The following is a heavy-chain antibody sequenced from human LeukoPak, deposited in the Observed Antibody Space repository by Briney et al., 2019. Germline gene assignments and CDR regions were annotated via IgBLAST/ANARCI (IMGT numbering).Heavy chain of an antibody. CDR2: ISSGSTYM. J-gene: IGHJ3*02. V-gene: IGHV3-21*01. CDR1: GFTFSSYS. CDR3: GRVGGRNVAAKGDAFDI. D-gene: IGHD6-6*01. Sequence: GGSLRLSCAASGFTFSSYSMNWVRQAPGKGLEWVSSISSGSTYMYYADSVKGRFTISRDNARNSMYLQMNSLRAEDTAMYYCGRVGGRNVAAKGDAFDIWGQGTMVTVSS.